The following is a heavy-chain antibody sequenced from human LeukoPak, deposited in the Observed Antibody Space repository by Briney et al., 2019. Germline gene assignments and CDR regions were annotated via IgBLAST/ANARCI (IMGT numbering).Heavy chain of an antibody. J-gene: IGHJ4*02. CDR2: IYYSGST. Sequence: SETLSLTCTVSGGSISTYYLSWIRQPPGKGLEWIGYIYYSGSTNYNPSLKSRVTISVDTSKNQFSLKLSSVTAADTAVYYCARHPGGAVDYWGQGTLVTVSS. CDR3: ARHPGGAVDY. CDR1: GGSISTYY. V-gene: IGHV4-59*08. D-gene: IGHD3-10*01.